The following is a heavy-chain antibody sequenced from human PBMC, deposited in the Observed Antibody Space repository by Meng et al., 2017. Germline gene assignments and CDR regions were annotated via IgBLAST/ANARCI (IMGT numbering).Heavy chain of an antibody. J-gene: IGHJ6*02. D-gene: IGHD1-26*01. V-gene: IGHV3-30*04. CDR2: ISYDGSNK. Sequence: GGSLRLSCAASGFTFSSYAMHWVRQAPGKGLEWVAVISYDGSNKYYADSVKGRFTISRDNSKNTLYLQMNSLRAEDTAVYYCAKDLGGSYYYYGMDVWGQGTTVTVSS. CDR3: AKDLGGSYYYYGMDV. CDR1: GFTFSSYA.